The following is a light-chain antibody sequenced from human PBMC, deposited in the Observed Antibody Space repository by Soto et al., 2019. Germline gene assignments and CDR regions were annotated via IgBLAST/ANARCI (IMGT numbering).Light chain of an antibody. CDR1: QSVSSN. J-gene: IGKJ5*01. CDR2: GAS. CDR3: QQYNNWPLT. Sequence: TQSPGSLSSSPGERATLSCRASQSVSSNYLAWYQQKPGQAPRLLIYGASSRATGIPDRFSGSGSGTEFTLTISSLQSEDFAVYYCQQYNNWPLTFGQGTRLEIK. V-gene: IGKV3D-15*01.